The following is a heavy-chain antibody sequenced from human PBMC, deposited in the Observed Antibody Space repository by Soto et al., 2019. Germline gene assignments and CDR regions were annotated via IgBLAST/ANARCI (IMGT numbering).Heavy chain of an antibody. J-gene: IGHJ3*02. V-gene: IGHV4-59*01. CDR1: GGSISSYY. Sequence: QVQLQESGPGLVKPSETLSLTCTVSGGSISSYYWSWIRQPPGKGLEWIGYIYYSGSTNYNPSLKSRVTISVDTSKNQFSLKLSSVTAADTAVYYCARGPGEDDAFDIWGQGTMVTVSS. CDR3: ARGPGEDDAFDI. CDR2: IYYSGST.